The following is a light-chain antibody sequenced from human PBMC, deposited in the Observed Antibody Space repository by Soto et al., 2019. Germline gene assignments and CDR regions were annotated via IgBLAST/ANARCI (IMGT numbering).Light chain of an antibody. CDR3: QRYNSYSEA. Sequence: EVTQSPSSLSASVGDRVTITCRASQTISMWLAWYQQKPGQAQKLLIYKASTLKSGVPSRFSGSGSGTEFTLTLSSLQPDDFATDYCQRYNSYSEAFGQGRKVDIK. J-gene: IGKJ1*01. V-gene: IGKV1-5*03. CDR1: QTISMW. CDR2: KAS.